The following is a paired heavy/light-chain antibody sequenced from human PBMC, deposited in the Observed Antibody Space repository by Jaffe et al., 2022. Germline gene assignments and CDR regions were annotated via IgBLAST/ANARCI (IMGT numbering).Heavy chain of an antibody. CDR3: VHVAAVGSRRYFDS. CDR1: GFSLTTSGAG. J-gene: IGHJ4*02. Sequence: QIILKESSPTLVKPTQTLTLTCTVSGFSLTTSGAGVGWIRQPPGKALEWLALIYWNDGLRYTPSLKSRLTIAKDTSKNQVVLTMTNMDPEDTATYYCVHVAAVGSRRYFDSWGQGTLVTVSS. D-gene: IGHD3-10*01. V-gene: IGHV2-5*01. CDR2: IYWNDGL.
Light chain of an antibody. J-gene: IGLJ3*02. CDR3: GSWDASLKGV. CDR2: DND. Sequence: QSVLTQPPSVSAAPGQKVIISCSGSSSNIGNNYVSWYQQFPGTAPKLLIYDNDKRPSGVPDRFSGSKSGTSATLDITGLQTGDEADYYCGSWDASLKGVFGGGTKVTVL. V-gene: IGLV1-51*01. CDR1: SSNIGNNY.